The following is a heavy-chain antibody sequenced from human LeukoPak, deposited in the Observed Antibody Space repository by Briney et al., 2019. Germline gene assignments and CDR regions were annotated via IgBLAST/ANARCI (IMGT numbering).Heavy chain of an antibody. CDR1: GGTFSSYA. CDR2: INPNSGGT. CDR3: ARAGPTYYDFWSGYNWFDP. J-gene: IGHJ5*02. D-gene: IGHD3-3*01. V-gene: IGHV1-2*04. Sequence: ASVKVSCTASGGTFSSYAISWVRQAPGQGLEWMGWINPNSGGTNYAQKFQGWVTMTRDTSISTAYMELSRLRSDDTAVYYCARAGPTYYDFWSGYNWFDPWGQGTLVTVSS.